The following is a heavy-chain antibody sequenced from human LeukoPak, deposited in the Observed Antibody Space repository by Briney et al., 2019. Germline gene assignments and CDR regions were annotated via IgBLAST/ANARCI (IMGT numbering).Heavy chain of an antibody. V-gene: IGHV3-64D*06. CDR2: ISSNGGST. J-gene: IGHJ1*01. D-gene: IGHD4-17*01. CDR1: GFTFSSYA. CDR3: VPAYGSGAEYLQH. Sequence: GGSLRLSCSASGFTFSSYAMHWVRQAPGKGLEYVSAISSNGGSTYYADSVKGRLTISRDNSKNTLYLQLSSLRAEDTAVYFCVPAYGSGAEYLQHWGQGTLLTVSS.